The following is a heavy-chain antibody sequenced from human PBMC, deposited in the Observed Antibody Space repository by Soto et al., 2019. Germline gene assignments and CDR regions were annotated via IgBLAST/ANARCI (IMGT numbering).Heavy chain of an antibody. CDR1: GGSFSGYY. Sequence: QVQLQQWGAGLLKPSETLSLTCAVSGGSFSGYYWSWIRQPPGKGLEWIGEINHSGSTDYNPSLKSRVTISVDTSKKQSSLKVSSVTAADTAVYYCAGETSDYDILTAPTTFDIWGQGTMVTVSS. V-gene: IGHV4-34*02. CDR2: INHSGST. D-gene: IGHD3-9*01. J-gene: IGHJ3*02. CDR3: AGETSDYDILTAPTTFDI.